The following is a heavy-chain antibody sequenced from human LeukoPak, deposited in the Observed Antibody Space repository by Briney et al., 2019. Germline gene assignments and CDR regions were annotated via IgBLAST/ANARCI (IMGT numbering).Heavy chain of an antibody. V-gene: IGHV3-48*02. CDR1: GFTFSSYS. J-gene: IGHJ4*02. CDR2: ISSSSSTI. D-gene: IGHD6-13*01. CDR3: ARVRQQLLGSFDY. Sequence: GGSLRLSCAASGFTFSSYSMNWVRQAPGKGLEWVSYISSSSSTIYYAASVKGRSTISRDNAKNSLYLQMNSLRDENTAVYYCARVRQQLLGSFDYWGQGTLVTVSS.